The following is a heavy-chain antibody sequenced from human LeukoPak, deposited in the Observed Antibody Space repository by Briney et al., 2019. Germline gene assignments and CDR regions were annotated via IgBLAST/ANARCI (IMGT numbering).Heavy chain of an antibody. Sequence: ASVKVSCKVSGYTLTELSMHWVRQAPGKRLEWMGGFEPEDGETIYAQKFQGRVTMTEDTSTDTAYMELSSLRSEDTAVYYCATVPITIFGLVSSFDYWGQGTLVTVSS. V-gene: IGHV1-24*01. CDR1: GYTLTELS. J-gene: IGHJ4*02. D-gene: IGHD3-3*01. CDR2: FEPEDGET. CDR3: ATVPITIFGLVSSFDY.